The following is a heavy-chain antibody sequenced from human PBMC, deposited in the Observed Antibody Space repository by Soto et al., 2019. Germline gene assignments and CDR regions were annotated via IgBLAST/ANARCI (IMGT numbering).Heavy chain of an antibody. CDR2: IYYSGST. D-gene: IGHD3-22*01. V-gene: IGHV4-31*03. CDR3: ARGSYYDSSGYYGP. J-gene: IGHJ5*02. Sequence: PSETLSLTCTGSGGSISSGGYYWSWIRQHPGKGLEWIGYIYYSGSTYYNPSLKSRVTISVDPSKNQFSLKLSSVTAADTAVYYCARGSYYDSSGYYGPWGQGTLVTVSS. CDR1: GGSISSGGYY.